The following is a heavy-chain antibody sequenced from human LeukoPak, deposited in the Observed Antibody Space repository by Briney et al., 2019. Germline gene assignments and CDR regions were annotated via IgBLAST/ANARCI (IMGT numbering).Heavy chain of an antibody. Sequence: ASVKVSCKASGGTFSSYAISWVRQAPGQGLEWMGRINPNSGGTNYAQKFQGRVTMTRDTSISTAYMELSRLRADDTAVYYCARGDDYSNEFDYWGQGTLVTVSS. D-gene: IGHD4-11*01. V-gene: IGHV1-2*06. CDR2: INPNSGGT. J-gene: IGHJ4*02. CDR3: ARGDDYSNEFDY. CDR1: GGTFSSYA.